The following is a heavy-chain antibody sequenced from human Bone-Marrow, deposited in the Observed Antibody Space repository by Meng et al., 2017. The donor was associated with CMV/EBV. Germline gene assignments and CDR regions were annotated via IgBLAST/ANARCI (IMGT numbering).Heavy chain of an antibody. J-gene: IGHJ6*01. CDR2: IYYSGST. D-gene: IGHD2-15*01. CDR3: AGGAADHYYYYYGMDV. Sequence: SETLSLTCTVSGGSISSGDYYWSWIRQPPGKGLEWIGYIYYSGSTYYNPSLKSRVTISVDTSKNQFSLKLSSVTAADTAVYYCAGGAADHYYYYYGMDVWGQGTTVTV. CDR1: GGSISSGDYY. V-gene: IGHV4-30-4*08.